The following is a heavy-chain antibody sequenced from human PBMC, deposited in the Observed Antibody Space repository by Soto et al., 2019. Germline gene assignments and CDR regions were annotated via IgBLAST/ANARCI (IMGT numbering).Heavy chain of an antibody. D-gene: IGHD1-1*01. CDR1: GGSLSGYY. CDR3: ARGPTLSPWTSPANDRVGV. J-gene: IGHJ6*02. V-gene: IGHV4-34*01. Sequence: SETLCLPCAGYGGSLSGYYWNWCRQSPGKGLEWIGEINHSGGTNHNPSLKSRVTLSVDTSKNQFSLKMTSVSGADTGVYYCARGPTLSPWTSPANDRVGVCGQGHTVT. CDR2: INHSGGT.